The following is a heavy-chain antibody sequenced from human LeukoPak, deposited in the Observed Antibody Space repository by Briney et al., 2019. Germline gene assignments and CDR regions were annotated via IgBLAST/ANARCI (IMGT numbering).Heavy chain of an antibody. D-gene: IGHD3-9*01. CDR2: MNPNSGNT. J-gene: IGHJ6*02. CDR1: GYTFTSYD. CDR3: ARDYDILTGYSYYYGMDV. V-gene: IGHV1-8*01. Sequence: ASVKVSCKASGYTFTSYDINWVRQATGQGLEWMGWMNPNSGNTGYAQKFQGRVTMTRNTSISTAYMELSSRRSEDTAVYYCARDYDILTGYSYYYGMDVWGQGTTVTVSS.